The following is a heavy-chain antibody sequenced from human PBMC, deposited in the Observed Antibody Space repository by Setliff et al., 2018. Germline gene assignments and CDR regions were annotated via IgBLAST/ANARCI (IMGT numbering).Heavy chain of an antibody. CDR1: GGPSSGAS. CDR3: AKGGTYRYFDF. Sequence: PSETLSLTCTVSGGPSSGASIWSWIRQPPGKGLEFIGYVYHSGTAKYDPSLESRAIMSVDASKNEIFLKLKSVTAADTAVYYCAKGGTYRYFDFWGQGALVTVSS. J-gene: IGHJ4*02. CDR2: VYHSGTA. V-gene: IGHV4-59*01. D-gene: IGHD1-1*01.